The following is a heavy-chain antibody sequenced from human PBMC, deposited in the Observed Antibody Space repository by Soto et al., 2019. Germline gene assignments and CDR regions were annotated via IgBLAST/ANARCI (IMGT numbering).Heavy chain of an antibody. J-gene: IGHJ4*02. D-gene: IGHD3-10*01. Sequence: ASVKVSCKASGYTFTSYAMHWVRQAPGQRLEWMGWINAGNGNTKYSQKFQGRVTITRDTSASTAYMELSSLRSEDTAVYYCARSWLSASNYYYFDHWGQGTLVTVSS. CDR3: ARSWLSASNYYYFDH. CDR1: GYTFTSYA. V-gene: IGHV1-3*01. CDR2: INAGNGNT.